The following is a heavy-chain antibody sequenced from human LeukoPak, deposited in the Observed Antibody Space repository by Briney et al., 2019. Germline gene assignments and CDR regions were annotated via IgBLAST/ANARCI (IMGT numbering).Heavy chain of an antibody. D-gene: IGHD1-14*01. Sequence: GGSLRLSYAAAGFTVITNDMTWVRQAPGKGLEWVSVLYSDGNTKYADSVQGRFTISRDNSKNTLYLEMNSLSPDDTVVYYCARGVEPLGANTLAYWGQGTLVTVSS. V-gene: IGHV3-53*01. CDR3: ARGVEPLGANTLAY. CDR2: LYSDGNT. J-gene: IGHJ4*02. CDR1: GFTVITND.